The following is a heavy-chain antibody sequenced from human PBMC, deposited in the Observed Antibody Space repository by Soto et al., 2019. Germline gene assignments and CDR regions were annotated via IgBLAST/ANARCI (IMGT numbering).Heavy chain of an antibody. Sequence: PSLPMSLPCSVSGGYISSYYCRWIRQPPGKGLEWIGYIYYSGSTNYNPSLKSRVTISVDTSKNQFSLKLSSVTAADTAVYYCARESRMGGYDPWGQGTLVTVSS. CDR1: GGYISSYY. D-gene: IGHD5-12*01. CDR2: IYYSGST. V-gene: IGHV4-59*01. CDR3: ARESRMGGYDP. J-gene: IGHJ5*02.